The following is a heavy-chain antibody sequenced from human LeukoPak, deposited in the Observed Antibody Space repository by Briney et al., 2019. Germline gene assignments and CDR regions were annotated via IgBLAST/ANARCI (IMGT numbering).Heavy chain of an antibody. CDR3: AKERWLGDLDYSMDV. J-gene: IGHJ6*04. CDR2: IAYDGSNK. V-gene: IGHV3-30*18. D-gene: IGHD3-10*01. CDR1: GFTFSSYG. Sequence: GRSLRLSCAASGFTFSSYGMHWVRQAPGKGLEWVAVIAYDGSNKYYGDSVKGRFTISRDNSKTTVYLQMNSPRAEDTAVNHCAKERWLGDLDYSMDVWGKGTTVTVSS.